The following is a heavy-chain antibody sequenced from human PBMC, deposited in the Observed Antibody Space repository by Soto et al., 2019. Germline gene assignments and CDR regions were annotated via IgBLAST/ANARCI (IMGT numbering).Heavy chain of an antibody. CDR2: IWYDGSNK. V-gene: IGHV3-33*01. CDR1: GFTFISYG. D-gene: IGHD2-2*01. Sequence: GGSLRLSCAASGFTFISYGMHWVRQAPGKGLEWVAVIWYDGSNKYYADSVKGRFTISRDNSKNPLYLQMNSLRAEDTAVYYCARSPQVDCSSTSCYLEVGYYYYYMDVWGKGTTVTVSS. J-gene: IGHJ6*03. CDR3: ARSPQVDCSSTSCYLEVGYYYYYMDV.